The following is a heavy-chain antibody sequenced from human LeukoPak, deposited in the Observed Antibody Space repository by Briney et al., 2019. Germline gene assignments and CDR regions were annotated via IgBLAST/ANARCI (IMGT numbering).Heavy chain of an antibody. CDR2: ISGDGTAR. V-gene: IGHV3-74*01. CDR3: VRGRGSYGWFDP. D-gene: IGHD3-10*01. CDR1: GFTSSSYW. Sequence: GGSLRLSCAASGFTSSSYWMHWVRQVPGKGLVWVSRISGDGTARNHADSVKSRFTISRDDAKNPVDLQMNSLRGEDTAVYYCVRGRGSYGWFDPWGQGTLVTVSS. J-gene: IGHJ5*02.